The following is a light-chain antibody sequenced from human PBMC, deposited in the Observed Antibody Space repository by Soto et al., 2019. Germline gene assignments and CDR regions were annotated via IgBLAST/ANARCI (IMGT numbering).Light chain of an antibody. Sequence: QAVVTQEPSLTVSPGGTVTLTCGSSTGAVTSGHYPYWFQQKPGQAPRTPIYDTTNKLSWTPARFSGSLLGGKAALTLSGAQPEDEAEYYCLLSYSGAHEVFGGGTKVTVL. CDR3: LLSYSGAHEV. V-gene: IGLV7-46*01. CDR1: TGAVTSGHY. CDR2: DTT. J-gene: IGLJ2*01.